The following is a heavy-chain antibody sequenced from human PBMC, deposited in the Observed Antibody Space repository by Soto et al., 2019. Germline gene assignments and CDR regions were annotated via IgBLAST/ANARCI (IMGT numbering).Heavy chain of an antibody. CDR1: GFTFRNHA. CDR2: ISGSGTMK. CDR3: AKEAEENEQVPIPGDH. D-gene: IGHD2-2*02. J-gene: IGHJ4*02. V-gene: IGHV3-23*01. Sequence: GGSLRLSFVASGFTFRNHAMTWVRQAPGKGLECVSGISGSGTMKYSADSVRGHFTISRANAKNPLHLQMDNLSVEDTAVYYCAKEAEENEQVPIPGDHWGQGTLVTVSS.